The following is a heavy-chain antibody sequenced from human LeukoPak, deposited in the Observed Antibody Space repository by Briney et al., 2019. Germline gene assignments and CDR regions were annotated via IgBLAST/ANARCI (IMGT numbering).Heavy chain of an antibody. CDR3: ARGRRLVVVNDYYYYGMDV. V-gene: IGHV1-2*02. D-gene: IGHD3-22*01. CDR1: RYTFTGYF. J-gene: IGHJ6*02. CDR2: IIPKSGDT. Sequence: ASVKVSCKASRYTFTGYFMHRVRQAPGQGLEWMGWIIPKSGDTKYVEKFQGRVTMTRDTSISTAYMELSRLRSDDTAVYYCARGRRLVVVNDYYYYGMDVWGQGTTVTVSS.